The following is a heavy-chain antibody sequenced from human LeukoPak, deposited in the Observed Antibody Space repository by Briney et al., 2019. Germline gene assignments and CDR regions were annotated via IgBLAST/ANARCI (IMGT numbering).Heavy chain of an antibody. CDR1: GGSISSYY. D-gene: IGHD5-24*01. Sequence: PSETLSLTCTVSGGSISSYYWSWIRQPPGKGLEWIGYIYYSGSTNYNPSLKSRVTMSVDTSKNQFPLKLSSVIAADTAVYYCAIQGYNSYFDYWGQGTLVTVSS. CDR2: IYYSGST. V-gene: IGHV4-59*01. CDR3: AIQGYNSYFDY. J-gene: IGHJ4*02.